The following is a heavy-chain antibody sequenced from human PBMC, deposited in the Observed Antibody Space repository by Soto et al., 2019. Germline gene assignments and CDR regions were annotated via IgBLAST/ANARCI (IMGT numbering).Heavy chain of an antibody. J-gene: IGHJ4*02. CDR2: IYYSGST. Sequence: QVQLQESGPGLVKPSETLSLTCTVSGGSISSYYWSWIRQPPGKGLEWIGYIYYSGSTNYNPSLKSRVTISVDTSKNQFSLQLSSVTAADTAVYYCARASFGGWGSGSLALDYWGQGTLVTVSS. CDR3: ARASFGGWGSGSLALDY. CDR1: GGSISSYY. V-gene: IGHV4-59*01. D-gene: IGHD3-10*01.